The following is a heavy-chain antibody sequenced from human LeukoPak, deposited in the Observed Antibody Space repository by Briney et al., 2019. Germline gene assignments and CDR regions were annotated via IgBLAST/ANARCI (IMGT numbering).Heavy chain of an antibody. V-gene: IGHV3-23*01. CDR1: GFTFSSYA. CDR2: ISGSGGST. J-gene: IGHJ4*02. Sequence: GGSLRLSCAASGFTFSSYAMSWVRQAPGKGLEWVSAISGSGGSTYYADSVKGRFTISRDSSKNTLYLQMNSLRAEDTAVYYCAKATLLWFGAYYFDYWGQGTLVTVSS. CDR3: AKATLLWFGAYYFDY. D-gene: IGHD3-10*01.